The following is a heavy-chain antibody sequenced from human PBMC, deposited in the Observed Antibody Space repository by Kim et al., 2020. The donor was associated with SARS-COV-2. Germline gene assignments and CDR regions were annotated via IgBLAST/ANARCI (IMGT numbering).Heavy chain of an antibody. D-gene: IGHD1-26*01. Sequence: YNPVLKSRVTISVETSKNHFYLRLSSVTAADTAVYYCARTEWELLGGMDVWGQGTTVTVSS. J-gene: IGHJ6*02. V-gene: IGHV4-34*01. CDR3: ARTEWELLGGMDV.